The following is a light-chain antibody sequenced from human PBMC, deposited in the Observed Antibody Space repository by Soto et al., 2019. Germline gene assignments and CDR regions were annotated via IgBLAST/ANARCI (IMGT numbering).Light chain of an antibody. CDR3: SSYSSSSTLDRV. J-gene: IGLJ1*01. Sequence: LTQPASVSGSPGQSITISCTGTSSDVGGYNFVSWYQQHPGKAPKLMIYEVSNRPSGVSNRFSGSKSGNMASLTISGLQAEDEADYYCSSYSSSSTLDRVFGAGTKVTVL. CDR1: SSDVGGYNF. CDR2: EVS. V-gene: IGLV2-14*01.